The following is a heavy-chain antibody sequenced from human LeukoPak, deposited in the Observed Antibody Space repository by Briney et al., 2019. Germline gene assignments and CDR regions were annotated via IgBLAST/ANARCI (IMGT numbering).Heavy chain of an antibody. CDR1: GFTFSDYY. CDR3: ARDGSRSWSLNTWFDP. D-gene: IGHD6-13*01. J-gene: IGHJ5*02. CDR2: ITNSGSIL. Sequence: GGSLRLSCAASGFTFSDYYMTWIRQAPGKGLERVAYITNSGSILHYADSVKGRFTISRDNAKNSLFLQMNSLRAEDTAVYYCARDGSRSWSLNTWFDPWGQGTQVTVSS. V-gene: IGHV3-11*04.